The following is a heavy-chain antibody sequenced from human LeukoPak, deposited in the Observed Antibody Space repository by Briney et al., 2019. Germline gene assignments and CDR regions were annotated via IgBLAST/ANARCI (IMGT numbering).Heavy chain of an antibody. CDR3: ARDPYSGSYGDSYYYYMDV. J-gene: IGHJ6*03. CDR2: ISSSSSYI. CDR1: GFTFSSYT. V-gene: IGHV3-21*01. D-gene: IGHD1-26*01. Sequence: PGGSLRLSCAGSGFTFSSYTMNWVRQAPGKGLEWISSISSSSSYIYYADSVKGRFTISRDNAKNSLYLQMNSLRAEDTAVYYCARDPYSGSYGDSYYYYMDVWGKGTTVTISS.